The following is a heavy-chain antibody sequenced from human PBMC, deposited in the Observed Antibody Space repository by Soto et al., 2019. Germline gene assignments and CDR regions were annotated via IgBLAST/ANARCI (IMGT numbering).Heavy chain of an antibody. CDR2: INAGNGNT. J-gene: IGHJ6*02. CDR3: ASSYYGSGNPKDYYYGMDV. D-gene: IGHD3-10*01. V-gene: IGHV1-3*01. Sequence: QVQLVQSGAEVKKPGASVKVSCKASGYTFTSYAMHWVRQAPGQRLEWMGWINAGNGNTKYSQKFQGRVTITRDTSASTAYMELSSLRSEDTAVYYCASSYYGSGNPKDYYYGMDVWGQGPTVTVSS. CDR1: GYTFTSYA.